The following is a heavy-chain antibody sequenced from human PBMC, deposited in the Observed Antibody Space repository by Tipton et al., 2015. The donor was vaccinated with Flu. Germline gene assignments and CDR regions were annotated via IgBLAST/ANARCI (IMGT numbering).Heavy chain of an antibody. V-gene: IGHV3-49*04. J-gene: IGHJ6*02. CDR2: IRSKAYGGTT. CDR3: TRYKMTTVTDRYYYYYYGMDV. D-gene: IGHD4-17*01. CDR1: GFTFGDYA. Sequence: SLRLSCTASGFTFGDYAMSWVRQAPGKGLEWVGFIRSKAYGGTTEYAASVKGRFTISRDDSKSIAYLQMNSLKTEDTAVYYCTRYKMTTVTDRYYYYYYGMDVWGQGTTVTVSS.